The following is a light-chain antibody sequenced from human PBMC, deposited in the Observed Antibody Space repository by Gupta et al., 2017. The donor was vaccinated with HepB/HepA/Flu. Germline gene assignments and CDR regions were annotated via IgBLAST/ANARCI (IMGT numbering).Light chain of an antibody. Sequence: EIFLTQSPGTLSLSPWERATLSCRASQSVSSSYLAWYQKKPGQAPRLLIYGASSRATGIPERLSGSGSGTDFTLTISRLEPEDFAVYYCQQYGSSPFTFGPGTKVDIK. CDR3: QQYGSSPFT. CDR2: GAS. J-gene: IGKJ3*01. V-gene: IGKV3-20*01. CDR1: QSVSSSY.